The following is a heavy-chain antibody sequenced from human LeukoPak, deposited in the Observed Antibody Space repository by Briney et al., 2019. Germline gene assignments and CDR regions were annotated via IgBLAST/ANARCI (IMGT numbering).Heavy chain of an antibody. V-gene: IGHV3-53*01. J-gene: IGHJ4*02. Sequence: GGSLRLSCAASGFTVSSNYMSWVRQAPGKGLEWVSVIYIGGSTYYSDSVQGRFTISRDISKNTLYLQMNSLRAEDTAVYYCARDWGYCSSTSCHVFDYWGQGTLVTVSS. CDR1: GFTVSSNY. D-gene: IGHD2-2*01. CDR3: ARDWGYCSSTSCHVFDY. CDR2: IYIGGST.